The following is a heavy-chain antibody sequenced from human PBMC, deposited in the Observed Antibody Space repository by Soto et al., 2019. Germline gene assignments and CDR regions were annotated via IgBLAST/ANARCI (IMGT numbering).Heavy chain of an antibody. CDR2: FDPEDGET. CDR1: GYTLTELS. V-gene: IGHV1-24*01. J-gene: IGHJ4*02. D-gene: IGHD3-22*01. Sequence: ASVKVSCKVSGYTLTELSMHWVRQAPGKGLEWMGGFDPEDGETIYAQKFQGRVTMTEDTSTDTAYMELSSLRSEDTAVYYCATDYYDSSGYHPSFDYWGQGTLVTVSS. CDR3: ATDYYDSSGYHPSFDY.